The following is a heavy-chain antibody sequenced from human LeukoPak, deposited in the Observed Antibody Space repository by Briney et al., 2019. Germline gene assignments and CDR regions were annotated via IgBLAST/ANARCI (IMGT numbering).Heavy chain of an antibody. Sequence: PSETLSLTRTVSGGSISSYYWSWIRQPPGKGLEWIGYIYDTGTTNYNPSLKSRVTISVDTSSNQFSLKLSSVTAADTAVYYCARGLRWNDYWGQGTLVTVSS. D-gene: IGHD4-23*01. CDR1: GGSISSYY. CDR3: ARGLRWNDY. CDR2: IYDTGTT. J-gene: IGHJ4*02. V-gene: IGHV4-59*01.